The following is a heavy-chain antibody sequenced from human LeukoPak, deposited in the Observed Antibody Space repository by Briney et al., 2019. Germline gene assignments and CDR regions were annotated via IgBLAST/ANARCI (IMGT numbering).Heavy chain of an antibody. CDR2: IGAYNGDT. J-gene: IGHJ4*02. Sequence: GASVKVSCKPSGYTFTSFGISWVRPAPGQGLEWMGWIGAYNGDTNYAQKFQGRVTMNTDTSTSTAYMDLRSLRSDDTAVYYCTRDHCRGDNCPSFDYWGQGTLVTVSS. V-gene: IGHV1-18*04. CDR1: GYTFTSFG. D-gene: IGHD2-15*01. CDR3: TRDHCRGDNCPSFDY.